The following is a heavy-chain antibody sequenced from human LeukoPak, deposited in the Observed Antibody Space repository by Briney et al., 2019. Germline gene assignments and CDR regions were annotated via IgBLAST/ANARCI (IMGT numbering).Heavy chain of an antibody. V-gene: IGHV4-59*08. CDR1: SGSISSYY. J-gene: IGHJ5*02. CDR2: IYYTEST. CDR3: ARHGPYLGRLGWFDP. D-gene: IGHD1-26*01. Sequence: PSETLSLTCTVSSGSISSYYWSWIRQPPGKGLEWIGYIYYTESTNYNPSLKSRVTISIDTSKNQFSLNLSSVTAADTAVYYCARHGPYLGRLGWFDPWGQGTLVTVSS.